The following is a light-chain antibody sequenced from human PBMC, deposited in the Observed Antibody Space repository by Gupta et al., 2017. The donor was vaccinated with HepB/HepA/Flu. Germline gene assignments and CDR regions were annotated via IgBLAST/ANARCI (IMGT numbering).Light chain of an antibody. J-gene: IGKJ2*01. Sequence: EIVLTQSPGTLSLSPGERATLSCRASQSVSSSYLAWYQQKPGQAPRLLIYGASSRATGIPDRFSGSGSGTDFTLTISSLQPEDFASYFCQQSYSFPFTFGQGTKLEIK. V-gene: IGKV3-20*01. CDR2: GAS. CDR1: QSVSSSY. CDR3: QQSYSFPFT.